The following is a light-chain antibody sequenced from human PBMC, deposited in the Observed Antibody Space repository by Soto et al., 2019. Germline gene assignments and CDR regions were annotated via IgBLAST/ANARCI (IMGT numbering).Light chain of an antibody. V-gene: IGLV2-8*01. J-gene: IGLJ1*01. CDR3: SSYAGGNNLL. CDR1: SSDVGAYNY. Sequence: QSALTQPPSASGSPGQSVTIPCTGTSSDVGAYNYISWYQRHPGKAPKLIIYEVNKRPSGVPDRFSGSKSGNTASLTVSGLQADDESDYYCSSYAGGNNLLFGTGTKVTVL. CDR2: EVN.